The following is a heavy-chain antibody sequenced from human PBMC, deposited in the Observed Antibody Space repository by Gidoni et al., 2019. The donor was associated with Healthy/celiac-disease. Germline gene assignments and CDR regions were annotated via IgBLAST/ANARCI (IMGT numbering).Heavy chain of an antibody. CDR2: IIPILGIA. CDR1: GGTVSSYT. V-gene: IGHV1-69*02. D-gene: IGHD3-22*01. Sequence: QVQLVQAGAEVKKPGSSVKVSGKASGGTVSSYTISWVRQAPGQGLEWMGRIIPILGIANYAQKFQGRVTITADNSTSTAYMELSSLRSEDTAVYYCARIFYDSSGSDYWGQGTLVTVSS. J-gene: IGHJ4*02. CDR3: ARIFYDSSGSDY.